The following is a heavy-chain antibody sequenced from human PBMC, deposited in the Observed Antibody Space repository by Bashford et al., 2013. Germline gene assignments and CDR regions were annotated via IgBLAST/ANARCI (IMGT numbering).Heavy chain of an antibody. Sequence: WVRQAPGQGLEWMGIIHPSGESTLYAEKFQGRVTMTRDASTNTVYMRLRSLTSDDTAIYYCARELGGWTPSNNFFDYWGQGPWSPSPQ. CDR2: IHPSGEST. V-gene: IGHV1-46*01. J-gene: IGHJ4*02. D-gene: IGHD3-16*01. CDR3: ARELGGWTPSNNFFDY.